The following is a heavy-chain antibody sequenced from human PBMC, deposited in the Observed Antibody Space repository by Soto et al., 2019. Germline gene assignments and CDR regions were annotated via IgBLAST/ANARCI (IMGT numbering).Heavy chain of an antibody. D-gene: IGHD3-10*01. CDR3: ALSSGGAFWYFDV. Sequence: QVQLQESGPGLVKPSQTLSLLCTVSVGSISNGGFYWSWIRQHPVRGLEWIGSIYYGGTTYYNPSLRSRVNISPHTSQNQFFLEVDSVTAADTAVYYCALSSGGAFWYFDVWGRGTLVTVSS. J-gene: IGHJ2*01. CDR1: VGSISNGGFY. V-gene: IGHV4-31*03. CDR2: IYYGGTT.